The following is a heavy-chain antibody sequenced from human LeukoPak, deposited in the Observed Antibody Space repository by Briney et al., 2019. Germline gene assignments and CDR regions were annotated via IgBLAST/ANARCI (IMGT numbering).Heavy chain of an antibody. CDR3: ARDKVLTGYRQLFDY. CDR1: GYIVTSYA. V-gene: IGHV1-3*01. Sequence: ASAKVSCKPSGYIVTSYAIQWGSQAPGPRHEWMGWINAGNGNTRYSEKFPDKITITSDKSATTVYMELSSLTSEDTAVYYCARDKVLTGYRQLFDYWGQGTLVTVSS. J-gene: IGHJ4*02. D-gene: IGHD3-9*01. CDR2: INAGNGNT.